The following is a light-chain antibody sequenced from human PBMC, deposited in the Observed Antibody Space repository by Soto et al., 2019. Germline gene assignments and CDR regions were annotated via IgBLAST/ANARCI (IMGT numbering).Light chain of an antibody. Sequence: DVVMTQSPLSLPVTLGQPASISCRSSQSLVYSDGNTYLNWFQQRPGQSPRRLSSKVSNRDYGVPDRFSGRGLGTDFTLKISRVEAEDVGVYYCMQGTHWPLFTFGPGTKVDIK. CDR1: QSLVYSDGNTY. CDR3: MQGTHWPLFT. CDR2: KVS. J-gene: IGKJ3*01. V-gene: IGKV2-30*01.